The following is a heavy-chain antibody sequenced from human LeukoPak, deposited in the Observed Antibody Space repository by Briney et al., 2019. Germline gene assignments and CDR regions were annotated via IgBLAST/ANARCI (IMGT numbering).Heavy chain of an antibody. V-gene: IGHV4-59*01. Sequence: SETLSLTCTVSGGSISSYYWSWIRQPPGKGLEWIGYIYYSGTTNYNPSLKSRVTISVDTSKNQFSLKLSSVTAADTAVYYCAKDPPQWELLHGPDYWGQGTLVTVSS. CDR1: GGSISSYY. CDR3: AKDPPQWELLHGPDY. CDR2: IYYSGTT. J-gene: IGHJ4*02. D-gene: IGHD1-26*01.